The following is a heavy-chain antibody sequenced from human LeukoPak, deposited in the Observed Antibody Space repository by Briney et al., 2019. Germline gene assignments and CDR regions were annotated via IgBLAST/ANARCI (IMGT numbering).Heavy chain of an antibody. J-gene: IGHJ4*02. CDR2: IIPIFGIA. D-gene: IGHD3-22*01. CDR3: ARSHQYYYDSSGYYPLMN. CDR1: GGTFSSYA. Sequence: ASVKVSCKASGGTFSSYAISWVRQAPGQGLEWMGRIIPIFGIANYAQKLQGRVTITADKSTSTAYMELSSLRSEDTAVYYCARSHQYYYDSSGYYPLMNWGQGTLVTVSS. V-gene: IGHV1-69*04.